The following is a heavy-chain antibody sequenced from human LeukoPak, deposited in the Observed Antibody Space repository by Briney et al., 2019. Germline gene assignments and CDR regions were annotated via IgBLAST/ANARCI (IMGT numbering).Heavy chain of an antibody. CDR2: MNPNSGNT. Sequence: GAAVKVSRNASGYTFTSYDINWVRQATAQGREWMGGMNPNSGNTGYAQKFQGRVTMTRSTSISTAYMELSSLRSEDTAVYYCARVGTYYDFWSGYYKSGWFDPWGQGTLVTVSS. D-gene: IGHD3-3*01. CDR3: ARVGTYYDFWSGYYKSGWFDP. V-gene: IGHV1-8*01. J-gene: IGHJ5*02. CDR1: GYTFTSYD.